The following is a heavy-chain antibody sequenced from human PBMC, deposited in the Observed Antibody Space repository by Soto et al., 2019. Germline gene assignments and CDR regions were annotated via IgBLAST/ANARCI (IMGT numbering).Heavy chain of an antibody. V-gene: IGHV4-31*03. CDR3: ARDLALAPTVWGY. CDR1: GYTIISVGRY. Sequence: SDTMCVTTRFSGYTIISVGRYWNWIRTHPEKGLEWIGYIYYSGSTHYNPSLRSRLIISLDTSKNQFCLRLTSVTAADTALYHCARDLALAPTVWGYWLHGIHVTVT. D-gene: IGHD3-16*01. CDR2: IYYSGST. J-gene: IGHJ4*01.